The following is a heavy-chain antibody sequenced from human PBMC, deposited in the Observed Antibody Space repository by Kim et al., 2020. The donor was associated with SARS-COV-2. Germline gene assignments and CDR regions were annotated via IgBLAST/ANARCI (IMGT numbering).Heavy chain of an antibody. CDR2: YI. CDR3: ARDRSHGMDV. J-gene: IGHJ6*02. D-gene: IGHD3-16*02. V-gene: IGHV3-21*01. Sequence: YIYYADSVKGRFTISRDNAKNSLYLQMNVLRAEDTAVYYCARDRSHGMDVWGQGTTVTVSS.